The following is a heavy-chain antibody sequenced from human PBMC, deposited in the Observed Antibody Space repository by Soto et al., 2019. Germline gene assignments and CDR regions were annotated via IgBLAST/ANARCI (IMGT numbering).Heavy chain of an antibody. D-gene: IGHD2-2*01. V-gene: IGHV3-30-3*01. CDR1: GFTFSSYA. J-gene: IGHJ4*02. CDR2: ISYDGSNK. CDR3: ARAECSSTSCLVNY. Sequence: SLRLSCAASGFTFSSYAMHWVRQAPGKGLEWVAVISYDGSNKYYADSVKGRFTISRDNSKNTLYLQMNSLRAEDRAVYYCARAECSSTSCLVNYWGQGTLVTVSS.